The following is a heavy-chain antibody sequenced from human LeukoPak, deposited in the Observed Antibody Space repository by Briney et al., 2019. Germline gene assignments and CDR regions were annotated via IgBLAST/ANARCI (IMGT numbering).Heavy chain of an antibody. CDR3: ARGGKAPALWY. CDR1: GGSFSGDY. V-gene: IGHV4-34*01. Sequence: SETLSLTCAVYGGSFSGDYWSWIRQPPGKGLEWIGEINHSGSTNYNPSLKSRVTISVDTSKNQFSLKLSSVTAADTAVYYCARGGKAPALWYWGQGTLVTVSS. J-gene: IGHJ4*02. CDR2: INHSGST. D-gene: IGHD2-2*01.